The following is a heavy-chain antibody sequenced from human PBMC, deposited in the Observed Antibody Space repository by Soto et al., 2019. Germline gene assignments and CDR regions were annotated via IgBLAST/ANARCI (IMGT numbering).Heavy chain of an antibody. V-gene: IGHV3-23*01. D-gene: IGHD6-19*01. J-gene: IGHJ4*02. CDR3: AKDWGSGWFRAYFDN. CDR1: GFTFDTYG. Sequence: GGSLRLSCEVFGFTFDTYGMSWVRQAPGKGLEWVAAITGRGDRTDYADSVKGRFTISRDNSNNTLYLETNSLRAEDTAVYYCAKDWGSGWFRAYFDNWGQGTQVTVSS. CDR2: ITGRGDRT.